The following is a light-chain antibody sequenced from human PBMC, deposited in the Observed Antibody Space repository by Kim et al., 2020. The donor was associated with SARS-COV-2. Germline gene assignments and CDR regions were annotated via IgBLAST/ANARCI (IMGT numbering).Light chain of an antibody. J-gene: IGLJ3*02. CDR3: QTWGTGIRV. CDR2: LNSDGSH. CDR1: SGHSSYA. Sequence: ASVKLTCTLSSGHSSYAIAWHQQQPEKGPRYLMKLNSDGSHSKGDGIPDSFSGSSSGAERYLNISSLQSEDEADYYCQTWGTGIRVFGGGTKLTVL. V-gene: IGLV4-69*01.